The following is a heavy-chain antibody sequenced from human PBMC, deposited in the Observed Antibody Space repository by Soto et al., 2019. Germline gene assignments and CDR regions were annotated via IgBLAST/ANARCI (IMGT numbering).Heavy chain of an antibody. Sequence: EVQLVESGGGLVQPGGSLKLSCAASGFTFSGSAMHWVRQASGKGLEWVGRIRSKANSYATAYAASVKGRFTISRDDSKNTAYLLMNSLKTEDTAGYYCTRHERMGGGYWGQGTLVTVSS. CDR1: GFTFSGSA. CDR2: IRSKANSYAT. CDR3: TRHERMGGGY. V-gene: IGHV3-73*02. D-gene: IGHD1-26*01. J-gene: IGHJ4*02.